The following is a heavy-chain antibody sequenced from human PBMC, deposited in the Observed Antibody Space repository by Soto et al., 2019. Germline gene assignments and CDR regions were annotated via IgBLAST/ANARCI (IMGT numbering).Heavy chain of an antibody. CDR2: IYYSGST. Sequence: SETLSLTCTVSGGSISSSSYYWGWIRQPPGKGLEWIGSIYYSGSTYYNPSLKSRVTISVDTSKNQFSLKLSSVTAADTAVYYCARHGFPVVTQLYYFDYWGQGTLVTVSS. D-gene: IGHD2-15*01. CDR3: ARHGFPVVTQLYYFDY. CDR1: GGSISSSSYY. J-gene: IGHJ4*02. V-gene: IGHV4-39*01.